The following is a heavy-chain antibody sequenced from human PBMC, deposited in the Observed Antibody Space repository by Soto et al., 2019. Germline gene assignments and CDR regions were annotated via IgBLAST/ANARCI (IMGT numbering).Heavy chain of an antibody. CDR3: ARDGNFVLRGYSFGFDF. J-gene: IGHJ4*02. V-gene: IGHV1-2*06. Sequence: XSVNVSCEASVYIFTTFYIHWVRQAPGQGLEWMGRMNVDTGGTAYAQKFQGRVTMTRDTSISTAYMEVTNVKSDDTAIYYCARDGNFVLRGYSFGFDFWGQGTRVTVSS. CDR2: MNVDTGGT. D-gene: IGHD5-18*01. CDR1: VYIFTTFY.